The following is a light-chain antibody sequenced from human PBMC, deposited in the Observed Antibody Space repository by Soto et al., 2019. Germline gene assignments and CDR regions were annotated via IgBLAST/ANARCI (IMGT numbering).Light chain of an antibody. CDR1: QTISSW. Sequence: DIQMTQSPSTLSASVGDRVTISCRASQTISSWLAWYQQRPGKAPKLLIYDASSLEGGVPSRFSGSGSGTEFTLTISSLQPDDFATYYCQQSYRTPPWTFGPGTKVDIK. CDR2: DAS. J-gene: IGKJ1*01. CDR3: QQSYRTPPWT. V-gene: IGKV1-5*01.